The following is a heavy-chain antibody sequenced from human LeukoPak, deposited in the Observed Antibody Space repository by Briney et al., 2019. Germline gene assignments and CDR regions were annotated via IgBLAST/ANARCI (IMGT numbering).Heavy chain of an antibody. V-gene: IGHV3-23*01. CDR2: ISGSGGST. CDR3: AKRGGYGSGSYPYYFDY. Sequence: GGSLRLSCAASGFTFSSYAMSWVRQAPGKGLEWVSAISGSGGSTYYADSVKGRFTISRDNSKNTLYLQMNSLRAEDTAVYYCAKRGGYGSGSYPYYFDYWGQGTLVTDSS. J-gene: IGHJ4*02. D-gene: IGHD3-10*01. CDR1: GFTFSSYA.